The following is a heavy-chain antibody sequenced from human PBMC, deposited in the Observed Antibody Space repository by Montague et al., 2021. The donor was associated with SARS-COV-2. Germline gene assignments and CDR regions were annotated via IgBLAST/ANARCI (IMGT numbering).Heavy chain of an antibody. Sequence: SLRLSCAASGFTFTYYGMGWVRQASGKGLEWVSGISGNSVSTYYTESVKGRFTISRDNSKNTLYLQMNTLRADDTAVYYCANGRRCPDYWGQGTLVTVSS. CDR2: ISGNSVST. J-gene: IGHJ4*02. V-gene: IGHV3-23*01. CDR1: GFTFTYYG. CDR3: ANGRRCPDY. D-gene: IGHD2-8*01.